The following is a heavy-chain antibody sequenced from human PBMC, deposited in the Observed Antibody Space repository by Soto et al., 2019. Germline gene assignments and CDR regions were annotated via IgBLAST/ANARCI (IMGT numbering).Heavy chain of an antibody. CDR2: IYYSGST. CDR1: GGSFSSSSYY. V-gene: IGHV4-39*01. D-gene: IGHD3-10*01. CDR3: ARHNYGSGSTYFDY. J-gene: IGHJ4*02. Sequence: TSETLSLTCTVSGGSFSSSSYYWGWIRQPPGKGLEWIGSIYYSGSTYYNPSLKSRVTMSVDPSKNQFSLKLNSMTAADTAVYYCARHNYGSGSTYFDYWGQGTLVTVSS.